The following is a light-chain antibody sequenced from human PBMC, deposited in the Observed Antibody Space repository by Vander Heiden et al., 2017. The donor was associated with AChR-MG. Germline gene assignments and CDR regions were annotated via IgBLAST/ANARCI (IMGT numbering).Light chain of an antibody. CDR3: NSRDSSGNHVV. J-gene: IGLJ2*01. CDR2: GKN. Sequence: SSELTQDPAVSMALGQTVRITGQGDSLRNYYGSWYQQKAGQAPVLVIYGKNNRPSGIPDRFSGSTSGNTASLIITGAQAEDEADYYCNSRDSSGNHVVFGGGTKLTVL. CDR1: SLRNYY. V-gene: IGLV3-19*01.